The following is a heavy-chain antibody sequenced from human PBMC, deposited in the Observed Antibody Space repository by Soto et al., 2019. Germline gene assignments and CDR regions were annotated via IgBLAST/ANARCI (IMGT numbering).Heavy chain of an antibody. CDR2: ISHSGST. CDR3: AREYTYGSNFFDC. V-gene: IGHV4-31*03. J-gene: IGHJ4*02. CDR1: GGSISSAAYY. Sequence: QVQLQESGPGLVKPSQTLSLTCTVSGGSISSAAYYWSWIRQHPGKGLEWIGYISHSGSTYYTPSLKGSVIIAADTSKNQFSVNLTSVTAPDTAVYYCAREYTYGSNFFDCWGQGALVTVSS. D-gene: IGHD5-18*01.